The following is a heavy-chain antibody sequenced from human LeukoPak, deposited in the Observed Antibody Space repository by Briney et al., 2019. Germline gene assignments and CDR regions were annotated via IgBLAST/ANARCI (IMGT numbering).Heavy chain of an antibody. CDR3: ARVDCSSTSCYIWFDP. CDR2: VNRDGSST. J-gene: IGHJ5*02. D-gene: IGHD2-2*02. CDR1: GFTFSSYW. Sequence: PGGSLRLSCAASGFTFSSYWMHWVRHAPGKGLVWVSRVNRDGSSTNYADSVKGRFIISRDNAKNTVYLQMNSLRAEDTAVYYCARVDCSSTSCYIWFDPWGQGTLVTVSS. V-gene: IGHV3-74*01.